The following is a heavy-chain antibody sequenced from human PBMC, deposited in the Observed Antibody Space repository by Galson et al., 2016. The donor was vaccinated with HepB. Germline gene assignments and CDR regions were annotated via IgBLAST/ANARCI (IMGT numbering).Heavy chain of an antibody. Sequence: SVKVSCKASGYTFINYGISWVRQAPGQGLEWMGWISVDIGNTNYAQKLQDRVTMTTDTSTSTTYMELRSLRSDDTAVYYCARESLYCSGGNCYSPLGDYWGQGILVTVA. CDR1: GYTFINYG. D-gene: IGHD2-15*01. CDR3: ARESLYCSGGNCYSPLGDY. V-gene: IGHV1-18*04. J-gene: IGHJ4*02. CDR2: ISVDIGNT.